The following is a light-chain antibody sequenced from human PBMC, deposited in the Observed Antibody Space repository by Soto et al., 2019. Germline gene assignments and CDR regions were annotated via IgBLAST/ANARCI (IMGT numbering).Light chain of an antibody. CDR1: QTISSW. J-gene: IGKJ2*01. CDR2: KAS. CDR3: QQYNSYPYT. Sequence: DLQMTQSPSTLSASVGDRVTITCRASQTISSWLAWYQQKPGKAPKLLIYKASSLESGVPSRFSGSGSGTEFTLTISSLQPDDFAIYYCQQYNSYPYTFGEGTKLEIK. V-gene: IGKV1-5*03.